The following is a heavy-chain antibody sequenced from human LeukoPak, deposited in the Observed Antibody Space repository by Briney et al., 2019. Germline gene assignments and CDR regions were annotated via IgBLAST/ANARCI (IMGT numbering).Heavy chain of an antibody. Sequence: GGSLRLSCTASVFSFSTYAMYWVRQAPGKGLEWVAFIQGDGSNKNYADSVKGRFAISRGNSKNTLYLQMNSLRAEDTAVYYCASGTMSIVVVTALDYWGQGTLVTVSS. CDR2: IQGDGSNK. V-gene: IGHV3-30*02. CDR3: ASGTMSIVVVTALDY. CDR1: VFSFSTYA. J-gene: IGHJ4*02. D-gene: IGHD2-21*02.